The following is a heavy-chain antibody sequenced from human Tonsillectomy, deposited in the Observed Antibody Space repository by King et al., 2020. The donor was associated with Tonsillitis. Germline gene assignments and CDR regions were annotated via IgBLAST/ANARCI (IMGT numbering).Heavy chain of an antibody. V-gene: IGHV4-39*01. CDR3: ARRRDGYKTNYYYYGMDV. CDR2: IYYSGST. Sequence: LQLQESGPGLVKPSETLSLTCTVSGGSISSSSYYWGWIRQPPGKGLEWIGSIYYSGSTYYNPSLKSRVTISVDTSKNQFSLKLSSVTPADTAVYYCARRRDGYKTNYYYYGMDVWGQGTTVTVSS. CDR1: GGSISSSSYY. J-gene: IGHJ6*02. D-gene: IGHD5-24*01.